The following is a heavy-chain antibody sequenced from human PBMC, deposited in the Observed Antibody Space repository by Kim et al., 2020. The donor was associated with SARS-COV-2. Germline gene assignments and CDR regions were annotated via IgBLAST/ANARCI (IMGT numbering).Heavy chain of an antibody. CDR3: AAEGNWNYGYYYYGMDV. CDR2: IVVGSGNT. D-gene: IGHD1-7*01. CDR1: GFTFTSSA. J-gene: IGHJ6*02. V-gene: IGHV1-58*01. Sequence: SVKVSCKASGFTFTSSAVQWVRQARGQRLEWIGWIVVGSGNTNYAQKFQERVTITRDMSTSTAYMELSSLRSEDTAVYYCAAEGNWNYGYYYYGMDVWGQGTTVTVSS.